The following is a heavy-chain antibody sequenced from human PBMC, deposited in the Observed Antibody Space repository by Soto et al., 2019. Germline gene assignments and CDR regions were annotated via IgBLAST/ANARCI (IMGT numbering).Heavy chain of an antibody. J-gene: IGHJ6*02. D-gene: IGHD3-10*01. CDR1: GFTFSSYG. CDR3: AKDIGVGGPDV. CDR2: ISYDGSNK. V-gene: IGHV3-30*18. Sequence: GGSLRLSCAASGFTFSSYGMHWVRQAPGKGLEWVAVISYDGSNKYYADSVKGRFTISRDNSKNTLYLQMNSLRAEDTAVYYCAKDIGVGGPDVWGQGTTVTVSS.